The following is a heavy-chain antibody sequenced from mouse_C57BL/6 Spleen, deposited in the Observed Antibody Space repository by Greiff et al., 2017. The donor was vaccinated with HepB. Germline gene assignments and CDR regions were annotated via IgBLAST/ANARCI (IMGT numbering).Heavy chain of an antibody. V-gene: IGHV1-52*01. J-gene: IGHJ1*03. CDR1: GYTFTSYW. CDR2: IDPSDSET. CDR3: ARLRGYDYASHWYFDV. D-gene: IGHD2-4*01. Sequence: QVQLQQSGAELVRPGSSVKLSCKASGYTFTSYWMHWVKQRPIQGLEWIGNIDPSDSETHYNQKFKDKATLTVDKSSSTAYMQLSSLTSEDSAVFYCARLRGYDYASHWYFDVWGTGTTVTVSS.